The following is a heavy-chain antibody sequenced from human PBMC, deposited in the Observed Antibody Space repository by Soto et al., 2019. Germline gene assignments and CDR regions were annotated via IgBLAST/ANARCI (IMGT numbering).Heavy chain of an antibody. D-gene: IGHD6-13*01. CDR1: GYTFTSYD. CDR3: ARGPHSSSWYDWFDP. CDR2: MNPNSGNT. V-gene: IGHV1-8*01. J-gene: IGHJ5*02. Sequence: ASVKVSCKASGYTFTSYDINWVRQATGQGLEWMGWMNPNSGNTGYAQKFQGRVTMTRNTSISTAYMELSSLRSEDTAVYYCARGPHSSSWYDWFDPWGQGXLVTVSS.